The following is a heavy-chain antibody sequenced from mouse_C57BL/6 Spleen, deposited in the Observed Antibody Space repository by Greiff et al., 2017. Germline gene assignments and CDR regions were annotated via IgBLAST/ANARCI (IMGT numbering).Heavy chain of an antibody. CDR3: ARCAYAMGY. CDR2: IYPGSGNT. CDR1: GYSFTSYY. V-gene: IGHV1-66*01. Sequence: QVQLKESGPELVKPGASVKISCKASGYSFTSYYIHWVKQRPGQGLEWIGWIYPGSGNTKYNEKFKGKATLTADTSSSTAYMQLSRLTSEDSAVYYCARCAYAMGYWGQGTSVTVSS. J-gene: IGHJ4*01.